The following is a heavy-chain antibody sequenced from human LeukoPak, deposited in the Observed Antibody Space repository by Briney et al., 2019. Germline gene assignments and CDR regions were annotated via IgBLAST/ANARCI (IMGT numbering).Heavy chain of an antibody. Sequence: GGSLRLSCAASGFTFSSYGMHWVRQAPGKGLEWVAVIWYDGSNKYYADSVKGRFTISRDNSKNTLYLQMSGLRAEDTAVYYCAGRRNDAFDIWGQGTMVTVSS. J-gene: IGHJ3*02. CDR2: IWYDGSNK. CDR3: AGRRNDAFDI. V-gene: IGHV3-33*01. CDR1: GFTFSSYG.